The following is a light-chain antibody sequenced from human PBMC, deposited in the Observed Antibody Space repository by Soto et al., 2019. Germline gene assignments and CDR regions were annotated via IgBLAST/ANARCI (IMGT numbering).Light chain of an antibody. CDR1: SSDVGSYNL. J-gene: IGLJ1*01. Sequence: SVLTQPASESVYLAQAIAISYTGTSSDVGSYNLVSWYQQHPGKAPKLMIYEGSKRPSGISNRFSGSKSGNTASLIISGLQAEDEADYYCCSYAGSSTFYVFGSGTKVTVL. V-gene: IGLV2-23*01. CDR2: EGS. CDR3: CSYAGSSTFYV.